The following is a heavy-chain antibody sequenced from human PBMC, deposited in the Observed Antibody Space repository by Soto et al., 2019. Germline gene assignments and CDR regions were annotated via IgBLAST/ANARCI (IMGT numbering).Heavy chain of an antibody. J-gene: IGHJ4*02. Sequence: QVQLVESGGGVVQPGKSLRHSCAASGFSFSNYAMHWVRQAPGKGLEWVAVIWYDGSNKYYADSVKGRFTISKDNSQTTVYLQMNSLRAEDTAVYYCTRDPYGGSRYYFDSWGQGTLVTVSS. V-gene: IGHV3-33*01. CDR2: IWYDGSNK. CDR1: GFSFSNYA. CDR3: TRDPYGGSRYYFDS. D-gene: IGHD1-26*01.